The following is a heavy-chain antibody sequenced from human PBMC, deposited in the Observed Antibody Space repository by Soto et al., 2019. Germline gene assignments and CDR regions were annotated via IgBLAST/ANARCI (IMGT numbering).Heavy chain of an antibody. CDR3: ARDIDDDSSGGGNWFDP. J-gene: IGHJ5*02. D-gene: IGHD3-22*01. CDR2: LIPIFGTA. Sequence: QVQLVQSGAEVKKPGSSVKVSCKASGGTFSSYAISWVRQAPGQGLEWMGGLIPIFGTANYAQKFQGRVTITGDESTSTAYMELSSLRSEDTAVYYCARDIDDDSSGGGNWFDPWGQGTLVTVSS. V-gene: IGHV1-69*12. CDR1: GGTFSSYA.